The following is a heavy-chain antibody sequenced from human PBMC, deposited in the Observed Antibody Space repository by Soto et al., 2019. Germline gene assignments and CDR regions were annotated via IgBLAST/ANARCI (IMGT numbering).Heavy chain of an antibody. CDR2: IWYDGSNK. V-gene: IGHV3-33*01. CDR1: GFTFSSYG. CDR3: ARELYYYDSSGTLDY. D-gene: IGHD3-22*01. Sequence: GGSLRLSCAASGFTFSSYGMHWVRQAPGKGLEWVAVIWYDGSNKYYADSVKGRFTISRDNSKNTLYLQMNSLRAEDTAVYYCARELYYYDSSGTLDYWGQGTLVTVSS. J-gene: IGHJ4*02.